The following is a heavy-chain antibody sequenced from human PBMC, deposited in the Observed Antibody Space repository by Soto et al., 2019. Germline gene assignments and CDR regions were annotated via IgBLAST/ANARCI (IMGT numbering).Heavy chain of an antibody. CDR3: AKVVGKVFGDYLSDSYYYGMDV. D-gene: IGHD4-17*01. V-gene: IGHV3-23*01. CDR1: GFAFSSYA. CDR2: ISGGGVST. J-gene: IGHJ6*02. Sequence: EVQLLESGGGLVQPGGSLRLSCAASGFAFSSYAMTWVRQAPGKGPEWVSSISGGGVSTYYIDSVKGRFTISRDNSKNAVYLQMNSLTGEDTAVYCCAKVVGKVFGDYLSDSYYYGMDVWGQGTTVTVSS.